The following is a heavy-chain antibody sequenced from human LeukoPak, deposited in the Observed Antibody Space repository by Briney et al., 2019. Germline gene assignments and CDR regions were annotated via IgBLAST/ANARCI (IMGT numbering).Heavy chain of an antibody. CDR3: AKVDGIAAAGRSFDY. D-gene: IGHD6-13*01. CDR1: GFTFSSYW. J-gene: IGHJ4*02. CDR2: IKNDGSTT. Sequence: PGGSLRLSCAASGFTFSSYWMHWVRQPPGKGLVGVSRIKNDGSTTTYADSVKGRFTVSRDNAKNTLYLQMNSLRAEDTAVYYCAKVDGIAAAGRSFDYWGQGTLVTVSS. V-gene: IGHV3-74*01.